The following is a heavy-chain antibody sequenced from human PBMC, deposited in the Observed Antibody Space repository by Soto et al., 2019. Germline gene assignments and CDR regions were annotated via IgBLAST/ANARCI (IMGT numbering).Heavy chain of an antibody. Sequence: SETLSLTCTVSGGSISSGGYYWSWIRQHPGKGLEWIGYIYYSGSTYYNPSLKSRVTISVDTSKNQFSLKLSSVTAADTAVYYCARVYSSSGRFNWFDPWGQGTLVTVSS. J-gene: IGHJ5*02. CDR3: ARVYSSSGRFNWFDP. CDR1: GGSISSGGYY. V-gene: IGHV4-31*03. D-gene: IGHD3-22*01. CDR2: IYYSGST.